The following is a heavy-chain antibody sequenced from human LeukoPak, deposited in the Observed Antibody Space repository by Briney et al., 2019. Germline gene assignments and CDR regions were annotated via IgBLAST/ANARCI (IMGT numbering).Heavy chain of an antibody. J-gene: IGHJ4*02. CDR3: ANPYGDLVDY. Sequence: GGSLRLSCAASGFTFGNYAMSWVRQAPGKGLEWVSVISDIGGNTYYADSVKGRFTISRDNSKNTLYLQMNSLRAEDTAVYYCANPYGDLVDYWGQGTLVTVSS. CDR2: ISDIGGNT. CDR1: GFTFGNYA. D-gene: IGHD4-17*01. V-gene: IGHV3-23*01.